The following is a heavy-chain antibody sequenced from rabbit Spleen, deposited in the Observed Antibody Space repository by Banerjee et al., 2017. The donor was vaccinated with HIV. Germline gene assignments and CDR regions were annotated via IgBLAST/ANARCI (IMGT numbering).Heavy chain of an antibody. CDR2: IDPIFGRT. CDR1: GFDFSVYG. V-gene: IGHV1S47*01. Sequence: QEQLVESGGGLVQPGGSLKLSCKASGFDFSVYGLSWVRQTPGKGLEWIGYIDPIFGRTYYASWVNGRFTISSHNAQNTLYLQLNSLTAADTATYFCAREDILVAGSFNLWGQGTLVTVS. CDR3: AREDILVAGSFNL. D-gene: IGHD4-1*01. J-gene: IGHJ4*01.